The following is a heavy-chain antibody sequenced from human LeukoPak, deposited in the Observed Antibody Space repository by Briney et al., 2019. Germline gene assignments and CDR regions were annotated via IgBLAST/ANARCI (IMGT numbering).Heavy chain of an antibody. CDR3: ANLDGSGSYQSWYYFDY. CDR2: ISSSSSTI. V-gene: IGHV3-48*04. J-gene: IGHJ4*02. CDR1: GFTFSSYS. D-gene: IGHD3-10*01. Sequence: GGSLRLSCAASGFTFSSYSMNWVRQAPGKGLERVSYISSSSSTIYYADSVKGRFTISRDNAKNSLYLQMNSLRAEDTAVYYCANLDGSGSYQSWYYFDYWGQGTLVTVSS.